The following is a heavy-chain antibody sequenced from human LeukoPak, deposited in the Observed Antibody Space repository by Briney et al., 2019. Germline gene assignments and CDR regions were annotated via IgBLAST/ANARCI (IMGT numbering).Heavy chain of an antibody. D-gene: IGHD6-13*01. CDR3: ARVGIAAAGTETSGTFDY. CDR2: IYHSGST. CDR1: GYSISSGYY. Sequence: PSETLSLTCTVSGYSISSGYYWGWIRQPPGKGLEWIGSIYHSGSTYYNPSLKSRVTISVDTSKNQFSLKLSSVTAADTAVYYCARVGIAAAGTETSGTFDYWGQGTLVTVSS. V-gene: IGHV4-38-2*02. J-gene: IGHJ4*02.